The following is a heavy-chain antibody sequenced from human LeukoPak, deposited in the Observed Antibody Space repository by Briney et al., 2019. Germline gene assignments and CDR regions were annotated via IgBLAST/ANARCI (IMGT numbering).Heavy chain of an antibody. Sequence: SETLSLTCTVSGGSVSNYYWSWVRQPPEKGLEWVAFMYYTGSPKYNPSLQSRVTISVDTSKNQLSLRLSSVTAADTAVYYCARQGDHNWFDPWGQGTLVTVSS. CDR3: ARQGDHNWFDP. CDR1: GGSVSNYY. CDR2: MYYTGSP. D-gene: IGHD3-16*01. J-gene: IGHJ5*02. V-gene: IGHV4-59*08.